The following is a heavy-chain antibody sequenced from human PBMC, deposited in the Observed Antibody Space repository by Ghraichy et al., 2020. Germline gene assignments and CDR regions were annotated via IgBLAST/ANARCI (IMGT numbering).Heavy chain of an antibody. J-gene: IGHJ4*02. CDR1: GFTFSNYW. D-gene: IGHD2-15*01. Sequence: GGSLRLSCAASGFTFSNYWMTWVRQAPGKGLEWVANIKQDGSETYYADSVKGRFTISRDNAKNSLFLQMNSLTAEDTAVYYCATPNPTRYCSGGRCMTEYYFDYWGQGTLVTVSS. CDR3: ATPNPTRYCSGGRCMTEYYFDY. V-gene: IGHV3-7*03. CDR2: IKQDGSET.